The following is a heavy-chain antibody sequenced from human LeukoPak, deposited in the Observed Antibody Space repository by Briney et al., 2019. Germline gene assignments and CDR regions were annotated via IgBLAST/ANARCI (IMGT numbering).Heavy chain of an antibody. D-gene: IGHD3-22*01. CDR2: IYTSGST. CDR1: GDSISSGSYY. J-gene: IGHJ3*02. V-gene: IGHV4-61*02. CDR3: ARVDYYDSSEINFDI. Sequence: SETLSLTCTDSGDSISSGSYYWSWIRQPAGKGLEWIGRIYTSGSTNYNPSLKSRVTISVDTSKNQFSLKLSSVTAADTAVYYCARVDYYDSSEINFDIWGQGTMVTVSS.